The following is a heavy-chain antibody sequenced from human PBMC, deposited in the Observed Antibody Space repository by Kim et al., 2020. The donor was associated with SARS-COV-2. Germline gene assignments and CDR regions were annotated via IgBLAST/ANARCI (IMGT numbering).Heavy chain of an antibody. CDR1: GFTFSSYS. CDR2: ISSSSSYI. V-gene: IGHV3-21*01. Sequence: GGSLRLSCAASGFTFSSYSMNWVRQAPGKGLEWVSSISSSSSYIYYADSVKGRFTISRDNAKNSLYLQMNSLRAEDTAVYYCARVITDYGEPDYWGQGTLVTVSS. J-gene: IGHJ4*02. CDR3: ARVITDYGEPDY. D-gene: IGHD4-17*01.